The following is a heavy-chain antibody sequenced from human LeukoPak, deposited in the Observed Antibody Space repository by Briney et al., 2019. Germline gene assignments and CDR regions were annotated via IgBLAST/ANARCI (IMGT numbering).Heavy chain of an antibody. CDR2: IYYSGST. CDR1: GGSISGSSYY. V-gene: IGHV4-39*01. D-gene: IGHD5-24*01. Sequence: SETLSLTCTVSGGSISGSSYYWGWIRQPPGKGLEWIGSIYYSGSTYYNPSLKSRVTISVDTSKNQFSLQLNSVTPEDTAVYYCARGGQGDGYSADEAFDLWGQGTMVTVS. J-gene: IGHJ3*01. CDR3: ARGGQGDGYSADEAFDL.